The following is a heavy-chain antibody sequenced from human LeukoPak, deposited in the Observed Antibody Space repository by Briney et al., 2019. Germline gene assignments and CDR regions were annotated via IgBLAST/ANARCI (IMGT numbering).Heavy chain of an antibody. J-gene: IGHJ5*02. CDR3: ARHRGYCSGGSCYSPYNWFDP. CDR1: GGTFSSYA. V-gene: IGHV1-69*13. CDR2: IIPIFGTA. Sequence: SVKVSCKASGGTFSSYAISWVRQAPGQGLEWMGGIIPIFGTANYAQKFQGRVTITADESTSTAYMELSSLRSEDTAVYYCARHRGYCSGGSCYSPYNWFDPWGQGTLVTVSS. D-gene: IGHD2-15*01.